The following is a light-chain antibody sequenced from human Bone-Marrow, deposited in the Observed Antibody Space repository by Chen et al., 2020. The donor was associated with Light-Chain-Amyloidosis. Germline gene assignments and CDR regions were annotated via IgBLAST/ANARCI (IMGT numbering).Light chain of an antibody. V-gene: IGKV1-27*01. CDR2: GAS. Sequence: DIHMTQSPSSLSASVGDVVTISCRASQDFSTSLAWYQQKPGQVPELLIYGASILQSGVPSRFSGSGSGTDFTLTISSLQAEDVAVYYCQQHYSLPFTFGPGTKVDIK. J-gene: IGKJ3*01. CDR1: QDFSTS. CDR3: QQHYSLPFT.